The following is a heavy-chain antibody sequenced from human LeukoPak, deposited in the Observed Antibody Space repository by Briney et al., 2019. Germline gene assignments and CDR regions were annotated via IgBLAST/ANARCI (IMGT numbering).Heavy chain of an antibody. V-gene: IGHV1-18*04. CDR2: ISAYNGNT. D-gene: IGHD1-1*01. CDR3: ARDSKGVWNWNVGDY. CDR1: GYTFTDHY. J-gene: IGHJ4*02. Sequence: ASVKVSCKASGYTFTDHYIHRVRQAPGQGLEWMGWISAYNGNTNYAQKLQGRVTMTTDTSTSTAYMELRSLRSDDTAVYYCARDSKGVWNWNVGDYWGQGTLVTVSS.